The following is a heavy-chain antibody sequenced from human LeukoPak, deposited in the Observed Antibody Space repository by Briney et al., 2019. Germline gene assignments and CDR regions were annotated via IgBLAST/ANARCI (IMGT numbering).Heavy chain of an antibody. Sequence: PGKSLRLSCAVSGLIVSSNYMSWVRQAPGKGLEWVSVIYSGGSTYYADSVKGRFTISRDNSKNTLYLQMNSLRAEDTAVYYCARVWANSGNFYGEDYWGQGTLVTVSS. CDR1: GLIVSSNY. CDR2: IYSGGST. J-gene: IGHJ4*02. V-gene: IGHV3-53*01. CDR3: ARVWANSGNFYGEDY. D-gene: IGHD1-26*01.